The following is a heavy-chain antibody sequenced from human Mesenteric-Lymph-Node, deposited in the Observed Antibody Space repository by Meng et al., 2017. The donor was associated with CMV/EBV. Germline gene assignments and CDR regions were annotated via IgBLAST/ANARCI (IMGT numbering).Heavy chain of an antibody. Sequence: GGSLRLSCAASGFTFSSYTMNWVRQAPGKGLEWVSSISSSSSCMYYADSLKGRFTISRDNAKNPLYLQMNSLRAEDTAIYYCARVVHTTINYYYYLLDIWGQGTTVTVSS. CDR3: ARVVHTTINYYYYLLDI. D-gene: IGHD1-14*01. CDR2: ISSSSSCM. J-gene: IGHJ6*02. V-gene: IGHV3-21*06. CDR1: GFTFSSYT.